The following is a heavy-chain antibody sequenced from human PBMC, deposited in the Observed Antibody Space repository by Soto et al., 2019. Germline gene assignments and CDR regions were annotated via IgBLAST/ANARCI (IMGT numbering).Heavy chain of an antibody. D-gene: IGHD2-15*01. CDR1: GFTFSSYA. Sequence: GGYLRLSCSVSGFTFSSYAMHWVRQAPGKGLQYVSSISSSGVPTYYADSVKGRFTISRDNSQNTLYLQMSSLRLEDTAVYYCVKDRWIDYWGQGILVTVSS. V-gene: IGHV3-64D*06. J-gene: IGHJ4*02. CDR3: VKDRWIDY. CDR2: ISSSGVPT.